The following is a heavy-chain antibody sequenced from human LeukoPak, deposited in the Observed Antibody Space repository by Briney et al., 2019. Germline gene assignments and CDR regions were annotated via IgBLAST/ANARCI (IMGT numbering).Heavy chain of an antibody. CDR3: ARVGQYYDFLTGYYTDTFDI. CDR2: IYSSVST. V-gene: IGHV4-4*07. D-gene: IGHD3-9*01. Sequence: PSETLSLTCAVPGGSISGYYWSWVRQPAGKRLEWGGRIYSSVSTAYNPSLKSRVTISVDTSKNHFSLTLSSVTAADTAVYFCARVGQYYDFLTGYYTDTFDIWGQGTMVTVSS. CDR1: GGSISGYY. J-gene: IGHJ3*02.